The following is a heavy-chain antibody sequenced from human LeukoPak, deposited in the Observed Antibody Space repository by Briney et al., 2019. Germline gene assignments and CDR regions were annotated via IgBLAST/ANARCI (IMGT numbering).Heavy chain of an antibody. D-gene: IGHD2-15*01. J-gene: IGHJ4*02. V-gene: IGHV1-3*01. CDR1: GYTFTSYA. Sequence: GASVKVSCKASGYTFTSYAIHWVRQAPGQRLEWMGWISVGNGNTKYSQKLQGRVTITRDTSASTAYMELSSLRSEDTAVYYCTRERGQGGYDYWGQGTLVTVSS. CDR2: ISVGNGNT. CDR3: TRERGQGGYDY.